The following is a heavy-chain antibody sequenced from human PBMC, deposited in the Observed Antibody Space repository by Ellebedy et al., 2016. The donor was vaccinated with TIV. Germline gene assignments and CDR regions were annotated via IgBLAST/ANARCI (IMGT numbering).Heavy chain of an antibody. J-gene: IGHJ4*02. D-gene: IGHD6-13*01. Sequence: GESLKISXAASGFTFSSYSMNWVRQAPGKGLEWVSYISSSSSTIYYADSVKGRFTISRDNAKNSLYLQMNSLRAEDTAVYYCASPPAAGTAYFDYWGQGTLVTVSS. CDR3: ASPPAAGTAYFDY. V-gene: IGHV3-48*04. CDR1: GFTFSSYS. CDR2: ISSSSSTI.